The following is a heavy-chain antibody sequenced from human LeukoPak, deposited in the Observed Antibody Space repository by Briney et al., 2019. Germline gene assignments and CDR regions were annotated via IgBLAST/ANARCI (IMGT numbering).Heavy chain of an antibody. V-gene: IGHV3-15*01. CDR2: IKSKTDGGTT. Sequence: GGPLRLSCAAPGFTFSNAWMSWVRQAPGKGLKWVGRIKSKTDGGTTDYAAPVKGRFTISRDDSKNTLYLQMNSLKTEDTAVYYCTTDWYYYDSSGYYWGQGTLVTVSS. D-gene: IGHD3-22*01. J-gene: IGHJ4*02. CDR3: TTDWYYYDSSGYY. CDR1: GFTFSNAW.